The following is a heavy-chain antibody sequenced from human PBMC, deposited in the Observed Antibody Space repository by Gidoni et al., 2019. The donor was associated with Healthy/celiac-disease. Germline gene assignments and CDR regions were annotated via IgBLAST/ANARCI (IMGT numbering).Heavy chain of an antibody. CDR2: ISSRSSTI. Sequence: EVQLVESGGGLVQPGGSLRLSCAASGFTFSSYSMNWVRQAPGKGLEWVSYISSRSSTIYYADSVKGRFTISRDNAKNSLYLQMNSLRDEDTAVYYCARVLYGRGNWFDPWGQGTLVTVSS. V-gene: IGHV3-48*02. CDR1: GFTFSSYS. D-gene: IGHD1-26*01. CDR3: ARVLYGRGNWFDP. J-gene: IGHJ5*02.